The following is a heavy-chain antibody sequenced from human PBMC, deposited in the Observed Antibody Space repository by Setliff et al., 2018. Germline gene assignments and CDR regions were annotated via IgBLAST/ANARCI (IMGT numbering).Heavy chain of an antibody. D-gene: IGHD3-10*01. CDR3: ARATMVRGVSRYYYYYMDV. J-gene: IGHJ6*03. CDR1: GYTFTGYY. Sequence: ASVKVSCKASGYTFTGYYMHWVRQAPGQGLEWMGWINPNSGGTNYAQKFQGRVTMTRDTPISTAYMELSRLRSDDTAVYYCARATMVRGVSRYYYYYMDVWGKGTTVTVSS. V-gene: IGHV1-2*02. CDR2: INPNSGGT.